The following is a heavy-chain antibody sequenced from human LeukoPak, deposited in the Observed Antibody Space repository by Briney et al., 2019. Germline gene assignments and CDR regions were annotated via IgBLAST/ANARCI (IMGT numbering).Heavy chain of an antibody. V-gene: IGHV3-74*01. CDR3: AKEQKIFDY. CDR2: INSDGSST. CDR1: GFTFSNYW. Sequence: GGSLRLSCAGSGFTFSNYWMHWVRQAPGKGLVWVSRINSDGSSTYYADSVKGRFTISRDNSKNTLYLQMNSLRAEDTAVYYCAKEQKIFDYWGQGTLVTVSS. J-gene: IGHJ4*02.